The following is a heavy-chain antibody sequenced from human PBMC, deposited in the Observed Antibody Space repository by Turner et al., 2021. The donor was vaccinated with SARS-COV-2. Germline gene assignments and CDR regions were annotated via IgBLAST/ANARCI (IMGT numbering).Heavy chain of an antibody. Sequence: EVQLVESGGGLVKRGRSLTRPCAVSGLTFSNAWMNWVRQAPGKGLEWVGRIKSKTDGGTTDYAAPVKDRFTISRDDSKNTMYLQMSSLKTEDTALYYCTTRSGSFDYWGQGTLVTVSS. V-gene: IGHV3-15*01. J-gene: IGHJ4*02. CDR2: IKSKTDGGTT. D-gene: IGHD1-26*01. CDR1: GLTFSNAW. CDR3: TTRSGSFDY.